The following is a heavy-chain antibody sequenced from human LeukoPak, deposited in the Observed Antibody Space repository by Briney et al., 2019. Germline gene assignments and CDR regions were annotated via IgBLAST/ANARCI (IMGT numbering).Heavy chain of an antibody. Sequence: GGSLRLSCVASGFTFTSYGMHWVRQAPGKGLEWVSAISGSGGSTYYADSVKGRFTISRDNSKNTLYLQMNSLRAEDTAVYYCARGGRANTISVWGQGTLVTVSS. CDR2: ISGSGGST. J-gene: IGHJ4*02. CDR1: GFTFTSYG. CDR3: ARGGRANTISV. D-gene: IGHD4/OR15-4a*01. V-gene: IGHV3-23*01.